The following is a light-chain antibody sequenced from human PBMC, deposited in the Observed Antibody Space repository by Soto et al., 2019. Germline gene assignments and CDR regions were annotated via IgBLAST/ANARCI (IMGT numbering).Light chain of an antibody. CDR2: DNN. Sequence: QSVLTQPPSVSAAPGQTVTISCSGSGSNIGNNFVSWYQQFPGTAPKLLIYDNNKRPSGIPDRFSGSKSGTSATLGITGLQTGDEADYYCGTWDNSLSADVFGAGTKLTVL. V-gene: IGLV1-51*01. CDR3: GTWDNSLSADV. J-gene: IGLJ1*01. CDR1: GSNIGNNF.